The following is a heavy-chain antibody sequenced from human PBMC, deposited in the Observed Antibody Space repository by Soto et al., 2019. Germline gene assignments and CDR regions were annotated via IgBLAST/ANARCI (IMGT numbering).Heavy chain of an antibody. D-gene: IGHD1-7*01. CDR1: GFTFSNCG. CDR3: AKDLYNWNYANWFDP. V-gene: IGHV3-30*18. J-gene: IGHJ5*02. Sequence: GGSLRLSCVAYGFTFSNCGMHWVRQAPGKGLDWVAVISYDGSKKYYADSVKGRFTISRDKSKNTLYLQMNSLRAEDTAVYYCAKDLYNWNYANWFDPWGQGALVTVSS. CDR2: ISYDGSKK.